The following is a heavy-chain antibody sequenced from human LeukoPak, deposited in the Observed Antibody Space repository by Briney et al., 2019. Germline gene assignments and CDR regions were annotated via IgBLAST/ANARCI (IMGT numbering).Heavy chain of an antibody. CDR1: GGSFSGYY. CDR2: INHSGST. D-gene: IGHD5-18*01. J-gene: IGHJ6*02. CDR3: AMDAGGYSYASDV. V-gene: IGHV4-34*01. Sequence: SETLSPTCAVYGGSFSGYYWSWIRQPPGKGLEWIGEINHSGSTNYNPSLKSRVTISVDTSKNQFSLKLSSVTAADTAVYYCAMDAGGYSYASDVWGQGTTVTVSS.